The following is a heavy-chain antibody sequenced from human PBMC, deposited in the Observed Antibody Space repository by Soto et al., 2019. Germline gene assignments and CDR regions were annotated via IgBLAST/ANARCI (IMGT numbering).Heavy chain of an antibody. CDR1: GGSISSYY. Sequence: SETLSLTCTVSGGSISSYYWSWIRQPPGKGLEWIGYIYYSGSTNYNPSLKSRVTISVDTSKNQFSLRLSSVTAADTAVYYCAREGCSSTSCYPPYYYYGMDVRGLGSRGTVSS. J-gene: IGHJ6*02. V-gene: IGHV4-59*01. CDR2: IYYSGST. CDR3: AREGCSSTSCYPPYYYYGMDV. D-gene: IGHD2-2*01.